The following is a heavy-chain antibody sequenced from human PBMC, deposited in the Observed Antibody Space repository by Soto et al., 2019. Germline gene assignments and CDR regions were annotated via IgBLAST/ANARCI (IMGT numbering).Heavy chain of an antibody. Sequence: GGSLRLSCAASGFTFDSYSMNWVRQAPGKGLEWVSYIDSSSSNKHYADSVKGRFTISRDNAKNALYLQMSSLRDEDTAVYYCAKSAHDHYFDWLSPYYWGQGTLVTVSS. CDR1: GFTFDSYS. V-gene: IGHV3-48*02. CDR2: IDSSSSNK. D-gene: IGHD3-9*01. J-gene: IGHJ4*02. CDR3: AKSAHDHYFDWLSPYY.